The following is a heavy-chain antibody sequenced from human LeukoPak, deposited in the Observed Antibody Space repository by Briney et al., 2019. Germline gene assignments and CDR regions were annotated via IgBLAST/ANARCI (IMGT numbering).Heavy chain of an antibody. Sequence: PGGSLRLSCAASGFTFSSYAMSWVRQAPGKGLEWVSAISGSGGSTYYADSVKGRFTISRDNSKNTLYLQMNSLRAEDTAVYYWAKDLEGRGWSTFDYWGRGPRVTVSP. CDR2: ISGSGGST. V-gene: IGHV3-23*01. CDR1: GFTFSSYA. CDR3: AKDLEGRGWSTFDY. J-gene: IGHJ4*02. D-gene: IGHD1-1*01.